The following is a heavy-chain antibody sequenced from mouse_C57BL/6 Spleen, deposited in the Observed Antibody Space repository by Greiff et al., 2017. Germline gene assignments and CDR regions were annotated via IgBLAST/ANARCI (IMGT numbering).Heavy chain of an antibody. CDR1: GFTFSSYG. Sequence: VQLKESGGDLVKPGGSLKLSCAASGFTFSSYGMSWVRQTPDKRLEWVATISSGGSYTHYPDSVKGRFTITRDNAKNTLYLQMSSLKSEDTAMYYCARQNYSNYERTFDYWGQGTTLTVSS. J-gene: IGHJ2*01. D-gene: IGHD2-5*01. V-gene: IGHV5-6*01. CDR2: ISSGGSYT. CDR3: ARQNYSNYERTFDY.